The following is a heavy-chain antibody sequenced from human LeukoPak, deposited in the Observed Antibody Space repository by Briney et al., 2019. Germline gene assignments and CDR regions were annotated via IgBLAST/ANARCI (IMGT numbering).Heavy chain of an antibody. D-gene: IGHD2-15*01. CDR3: AGALCSGGSCYSFNY. CDR1: GFFSPHS. Sequence: GGSLRLSCAASGFFSPHSLNWVRQAPGKGLEWLSSIRTSGYIHYAESTKGRFIISRDDARDSLYLQMNSLSAEDTAIYYCAGALCSGGSCYSFNYWGQGTLVTVSS. V-gene: IGHV3-21*01. CDR2: IRTSGYI. J-gene: IGHJ4*02.